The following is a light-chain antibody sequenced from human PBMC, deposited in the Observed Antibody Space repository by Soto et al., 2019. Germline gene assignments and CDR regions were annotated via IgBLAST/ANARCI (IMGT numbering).Light chain of an antibody. Sequence: DIQMTQSPPTVSASVGDRVTITCRARQSISKSLAWYQQKPGKAPNLLIYEASSLQSGVPSRFSGSGSGTDFTLTISSLQPDDFATYFCQQYNGYSSTFGQGTKVGIK. CDR1: QSISKS. J-gene: IGKJ1*01. V-gene: IGKV1-5*01. CDR3: QQYNGYSST. CDR2: EAS.